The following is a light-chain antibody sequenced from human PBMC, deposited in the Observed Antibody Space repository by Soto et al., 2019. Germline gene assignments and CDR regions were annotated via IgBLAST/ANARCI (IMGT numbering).Light chain of an antibody. J-gene: IGKJ1*01. Sequence: EIVLTQSPGTLSLSPGERATLSCRASQSVSSSYLAWYQQKPGQAPRLLIYGASSRATGIPDRFSGSGSGTDFTLAISRLEPEDFAVYYRQQYGSSPRPFGQGTKVEIK. V-gene: IGKV3-20*01. CDR1: QSVSSSY. CDR3: QQYGSSPRP. CDR2: GAS.